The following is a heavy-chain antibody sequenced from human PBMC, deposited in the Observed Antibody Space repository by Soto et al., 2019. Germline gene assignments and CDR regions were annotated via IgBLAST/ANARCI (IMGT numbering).Heavy chain of an antibody. CDR2: IYYSGIT. D-gene: IGHD2-2*01. V-gene: IGHV4-31*03. J-gene: IGHJ3*02. CDR1: GCSINSGRYY. Sequence: QVQLQESGPGLVKASQTLSLTCTVSGCSINSGRYYWSWIRQHPGKGLEWIGYIYYSGITDSNPSLKSRVTISVDTSKSQFSLNLSSVTAADTAVYYCARVQTDIVVVLAFDIWGQGTMVTVSS. CDR3: ARVQTDIVVVLAFDI.